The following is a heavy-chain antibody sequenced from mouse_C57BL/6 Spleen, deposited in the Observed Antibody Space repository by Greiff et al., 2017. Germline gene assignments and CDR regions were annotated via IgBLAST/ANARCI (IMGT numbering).Heavy chain of an antibody. CDR3: ARNDYYYFDY. D-gene: IGHD2-4*01. J-gene: IGHJ2*01. CDR1: GFTFSDYG. Sequence: EVKLVESGGGLVKPGGSLKLSCAASGFTFSDYGMHWVRQAPEKGLEWVAYISSGSSTIYYADTVKGRFTISRDNAKNTLFLQMTSLRSEDTAMYYCARNDYYYFDYWGQGTTLTVSS. V-gene: IGHV5-17*01. CDR2: ISSGSSTI.